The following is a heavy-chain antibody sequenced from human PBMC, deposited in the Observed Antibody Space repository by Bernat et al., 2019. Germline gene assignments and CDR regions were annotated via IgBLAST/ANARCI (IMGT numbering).Heavy chain of an antibody. CDR2: IIPTGGST. V-gene: IGHV1-46*03. CDR3: ARRPTRGTYFDY. Sequence: QVQLVQSGAEVKKPGASVKVSCKASGYTFTNYYMHWVRQAPRQGLEWMGIIIPTGGSTSYAQKFQDRVTMTRDTSTSTVYMELSSLRSEDTAVYYCARRPTRGTYFDYWGQGTLVTVSS. CDR1: GYTFTNYY. D-gene: IGHD3-10*01. J-gene: IGHJ4*02.